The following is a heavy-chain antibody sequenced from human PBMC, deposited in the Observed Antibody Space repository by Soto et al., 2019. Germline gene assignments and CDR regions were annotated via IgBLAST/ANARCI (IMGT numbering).Heavy chain of an antibody. D-gene: IGHD6-13*01. CDR1: GFTFSSYS. CDR3: AGSGSSWYRDYYYGMDV. J-gene: IGHJ6*02. CDR2: ISSGSSYI. V-gene: IGHV3-21*01. Sequence: VGSLRLSCAASGFTFSSYSMNWVRQAPGKGLEWVSSISSGSSYIYYADSVKGRFTISRDNAKNSLYLQMNSLRAEDTAVYYCAGSGSSWYRDYYYGMDVWGQGTTVTVSS.